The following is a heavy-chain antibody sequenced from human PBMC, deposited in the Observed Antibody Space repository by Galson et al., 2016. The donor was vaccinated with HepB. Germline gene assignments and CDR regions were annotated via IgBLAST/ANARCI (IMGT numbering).Heavy chain of an antibody. V-gene: IGHV4-30-2*01. CDR1: GASISSGRYS. CDR3: AGGTYYSGSGSRFDS. Sequence: TLSLTCAVSGASISSGRYSWGWLRQTPGKGLEWIGYIYPFGSPFYTPSLRSRVAISLDKSKNQFSLNLNSVTAADTAMYFCAGGTYYSGSGSRFDSWGQGTLVTVSS. J-gene: IGHJ4*02. D-gene: IGHD3-10*01. CDR2: IYPFGSP.